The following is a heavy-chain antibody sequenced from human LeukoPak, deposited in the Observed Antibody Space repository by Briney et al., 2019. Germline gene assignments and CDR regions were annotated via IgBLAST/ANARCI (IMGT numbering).Heavy chain of an antibody. CDR3: ARRYYYYYGMDV. J-gene: IGHJ6*02. V-gene: IGHV4-39*07. Sequence: PSETLSLTCTVSGGSISSSSYYWSWIRQPPGKGLEWIGEINHSGSTNYNPSLKSRVTISVDTSKNQFSLKLSSVTAADTAVYYCARRYYYYYGMDVWGQGTTVTVSS. CDR2: INHSGST. CDR1: GGSISSSSYY.